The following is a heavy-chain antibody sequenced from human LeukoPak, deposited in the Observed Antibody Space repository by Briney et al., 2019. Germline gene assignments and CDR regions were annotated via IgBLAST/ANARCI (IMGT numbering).Heavy chain of an antibody. CDR3: ARDSSTIHQDAFDI. CDR1: GGSISSGGYY. J-gene: IGHJ3*02. CDR2: IYYSGST. V-gene: IGHV4-31*03. Sequence: PSETLSLTCTVSGGSISSGGYYWSWIRQHPGKGLEWIGYIYYSGSTYYNPSLKSRVTISVDTSKNQFSLKLSSVTAADTAVYYCARDSSTIHQDAFDIWGQGTMVTVSS. D-gene: IGHD2-2*01.